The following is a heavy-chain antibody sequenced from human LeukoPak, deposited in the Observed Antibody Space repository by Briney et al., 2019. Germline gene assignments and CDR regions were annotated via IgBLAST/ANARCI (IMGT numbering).Heavy chain of an antibody. J-gene: IGHJ4*02. CDR2: MHPGNGNT. CDR3: AREGSYCVGGDCYSFDF. CDR1: GYRFISNY. D-gene: IGHD2-21*02. Sequence: ASVKVSCKASGYRFISNYIQWVRQAPGLGPEWMGWMHPGNGNTRYAEKFQGRVTMTRGTSINTAYMDLSSLRSDDTAVYYCAREGSYCVGGDCYSFDFWGRGTLITVSS. V-gene: IGHV1-2*02.